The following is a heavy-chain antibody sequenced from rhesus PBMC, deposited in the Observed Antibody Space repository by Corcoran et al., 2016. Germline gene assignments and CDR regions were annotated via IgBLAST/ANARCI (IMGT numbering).Heavy chain of an antibody. CDR1: GGSISDSYY. J-gene: IGHJ5-1*01. CDR2: IYGSGGST. Sequence: QVQLQESGPGLVTPSETLSLTCTVSGGSISDSYYWSWIRQPPGKGLEWMGRIYGSGGSTNYNPSLKSRVTISRDTSKNQFSLKLSSVTAADTAVYYCARDARDVWGPGVLVTVSS. CDR3: ARDARDV. V-gene: IGHV4-160*01.